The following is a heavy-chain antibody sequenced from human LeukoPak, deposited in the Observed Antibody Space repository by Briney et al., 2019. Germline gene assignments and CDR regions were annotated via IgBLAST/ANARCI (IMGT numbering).Heavy chain of an antibody. CDR2: ISTSSITI. D-gene: IGHD1-26*01. J-gene: IGHJ4*02. CDR1: VFTFNVYG. CDR3: ARDSDSGNYLYY. V-gene: IGHV3-48*01. Sequence: GGSLRLSCAASVFTFNVYGVSCVRQAPGGGVGRVSYISTSSITIYYADSVKGRFTISRDNAKNSLYLQINSLRAEDTAVYYCARDSDSGNYLYYWGQGTLVTVSS.